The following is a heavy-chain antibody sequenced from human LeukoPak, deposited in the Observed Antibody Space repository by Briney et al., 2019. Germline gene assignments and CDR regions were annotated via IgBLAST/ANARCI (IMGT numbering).Heavy chain of an antibody. CDR2: ISAYNGYT. CDR3: ARDKAVTTELTQYFQH. V-gene: IGHV1-18*04. CDR1: GYIFTSHG. Sequence: ASVKVSCKASGYIFTSHGISWVRQAPGQGLEWMGWISAYNGYTNYAQKFQFRVTMTTDTSTSTAYMELRSLTSDDTAVYYCARDKAVTTELTQYFQHWGQGTLVTVSS. J-gene: IGHJ1*01. D-gene: IGHD4-11*01.